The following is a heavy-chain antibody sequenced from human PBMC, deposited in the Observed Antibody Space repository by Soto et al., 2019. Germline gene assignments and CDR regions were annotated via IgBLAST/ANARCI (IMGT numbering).Heavy chain of an antibody. CDR2: IYYSGST. D-gene: IGHD1-1*01. V-gene: IGHV4-4*02. J-gene: IGHJ6*02. CDR3: ARDGTTVLPYGMDF. Sequence: SETLSLTCAVSGGSISSSNWWSWVRQPPGKGLEWIGDIYYSGSTNYNPSLKSRVTISVDKSKNQFSLKLSSVTAADTAVYYCARDGTTVLPYGMDFSGQGIIVTVSS. CDR1: GGSISSSNW.